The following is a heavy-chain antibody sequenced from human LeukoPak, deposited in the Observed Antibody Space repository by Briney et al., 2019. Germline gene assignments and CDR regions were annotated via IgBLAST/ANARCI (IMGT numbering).Heavy chain of an antibody. J-gene: IGHJ4*02. D-gene: IGHD1-20*01. CDR2: IQSNSNGGTT. Sequence: GGSLRLSCEVSGFTFSSYHMNWVRQAPGKGLEWVGHIQSNSNGGTTDYAAPVKGRFTTSRDDSKNTLYLQMNSLKTEDTAVYYCTTEYYGSVYNFWGQGTLVTVSS. CDR1: GFTFSSYH. V-gene: IGHV3-15*01. CDR3: TTEYYGSVYNF.